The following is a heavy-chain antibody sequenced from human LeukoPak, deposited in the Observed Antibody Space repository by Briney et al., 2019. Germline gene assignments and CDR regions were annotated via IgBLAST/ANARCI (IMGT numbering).Heavy chain of an antibody. CDR2: MNPNSGNT. Sequence: ASVKVSCKASGYTFTSFDMNWVRQATGQGLEWMGSMNPNSGNTGYAQKFQGRVTMTRNTSISTAYMELSSLRSEDTAVYYCARGLRYCSGGRCYFSPPYYYYMDVWGKGTTVTISS. D-gene: IGHD2-15*01. J-gene: IGHJ6*03. V-gene: IGHV1-8*01. CDR3: ARGLRYCSGGRCYFSPPYYYYMDV. CDR1: GYTFTSFD.